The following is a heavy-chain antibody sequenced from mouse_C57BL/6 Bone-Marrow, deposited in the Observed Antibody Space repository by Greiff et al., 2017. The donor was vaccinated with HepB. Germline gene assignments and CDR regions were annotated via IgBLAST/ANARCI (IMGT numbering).Heavy chain of an antibody. D-gene: IGHD1-1*01. CDR1: GYTFTSYW. CDR2: IDPSDSYT. J-gene: IGHJ2*01. CDR3: ARIYYYGSGGY. V-gene: IGHV1-50*01. Sequence: VKLMESGAELVKPGASVKLSCKASGYTFTSYWMQWVKQRPGQGLEWIGEIDPSDSYTNYNQKFKGKATLTVDTSSSTAYMQLSSRTSEDSAVYYCARIYYYGSGGYWGQGTTLTVSS.